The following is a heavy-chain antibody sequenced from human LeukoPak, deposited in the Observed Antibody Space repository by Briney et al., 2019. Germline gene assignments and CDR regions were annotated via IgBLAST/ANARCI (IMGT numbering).Heavy chain of an antibody. CDR1: GGSISSYY. J-gene: IGHJ4*02. CDR3: ARVQFTEWLPFDY. Sequence: SETLSLTCTVSGGSISSYYWSWTRQHPGKGLEWIGSIYYSGSTYYNPSLRSRVSISVDTSKNQFSLKLSSVTAADTAVYYCARVQFTEWLPFDYWGQGTLVTVSS. D-gene: IGHD3-3*01. V-gene: IGHV4-59*06. CDR2: IYYSGST.